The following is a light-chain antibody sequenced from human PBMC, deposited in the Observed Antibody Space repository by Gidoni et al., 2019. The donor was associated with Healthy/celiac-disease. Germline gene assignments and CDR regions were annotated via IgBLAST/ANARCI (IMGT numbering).Light chain of an antibody. CDR1: QSISSW. CDR2: KAS. J-gene: IGKJ4*01. V-gene: IGKV1-5*03. Sequence: DIQMTQSPSTLSASVGDRVTITCRASQSISSWLAWYQQKPGKAPKLLIYKASSLESGVPSRFSGSGSGTEFTLTISSLQHDDVATYYCQQYNSYPLTFGGXTKVEIK. CDR3: QQYNSYPLT.